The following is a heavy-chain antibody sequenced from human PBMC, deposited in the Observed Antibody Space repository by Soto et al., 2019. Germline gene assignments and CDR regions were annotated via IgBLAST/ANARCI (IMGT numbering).Heavy chain of an antibody. D-gene: IGHD4-17*01. V-gene: IGHV5-51*01. CDR3: ARWAEGVTTPHFVY. J-gene: IGHJ4*01. CDR1: GYKFINYW. CDR2: IYPDDSDI. Sequence: GESLKISCKGSGYKFINYWIGWVRQMPGKGLEWMGIIYPDDSDIRYSPSFQGQVTISADRSIGTAYLQWSSLKASDTAMYYCARWAEGVTTPHFVYWGQGTLVSVSS.